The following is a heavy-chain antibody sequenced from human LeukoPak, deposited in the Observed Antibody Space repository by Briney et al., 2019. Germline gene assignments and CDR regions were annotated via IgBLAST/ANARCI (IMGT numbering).Heavy chain of an antibody. CDR1: GGSISSSGYY. D-gene: IGHD2-2*01. J-gene: IGHJ5*02. CDR3: ARYSSSQGWFDP. V-gene: IGHV4-39*01. Sequence: SETLSLTCTVSGGSISSSGYYWGWIRQPPGKGLGWIGIMYYSGSSSYNPSLKSRVTISVDTSKNQFSLRLTSVTAADTAVYYCARYSSSQGWFDPWGQGTLVTVSS. CDR2: MYYSGSS.